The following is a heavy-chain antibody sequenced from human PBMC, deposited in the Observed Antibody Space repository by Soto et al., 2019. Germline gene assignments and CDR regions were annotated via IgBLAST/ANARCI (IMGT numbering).Heavy chain of an antibody. V-gene: IGHV1-3*01. CDR3: ARDLSDYSFNWFDP. J-gene: IGHJ5*02. Sequence: GASVKVSCKASEYTFTSYAMHWVRQAPGQRLEWMGWINAGNGNTKYSQKFQGRVTITRDTSASTAYMELSSLRSEDTAVYYCARDLSDYSFNWFDPWGQGTLVTVSS. CDR2: INAGNGNT. D-gene: IGHD4-4*01. CDR1: EYTFTSYA.